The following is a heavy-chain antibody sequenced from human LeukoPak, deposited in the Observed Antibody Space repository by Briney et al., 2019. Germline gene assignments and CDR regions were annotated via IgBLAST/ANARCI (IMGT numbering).Heavy chain of an antibody. J-gene: IGHJ3*02. Sequence: GRSLRLSCAASGFTFSSYGMHWVRLAPGKGLEWVAVIWYDGSNKYYADSVKGRFTISRDNSKNTLYLQMNSLRAEDTAVYYCARDSAGRWLQPADAFDIWGQGTMVTVSS. D-gene: IGHD5-24*01. V-gene: IGHV3-33*01. CDR2: IWYDGSNK. CDR1: GFTFSSYG. CDR3: ARDSAGRWLQPADAFDI.